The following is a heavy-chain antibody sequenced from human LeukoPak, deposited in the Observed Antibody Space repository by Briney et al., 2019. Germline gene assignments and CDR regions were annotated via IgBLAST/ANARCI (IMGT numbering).Heavy chain of an antibody. CDR3: SSGSSYASTWLDP. Sequence: SGGSLRLSXAASGFTFSSYWMHWVRQAPGKGLVWVSRINSDGTITNYADSVKGRFTISRDNAKNTLYLQMNSLRAEDTAVYYCSSGSSYASTWLDPWGQGTLVTVSS. V-gene: IGHV3-74*01. CDR1: GFTFSSYW. CDR2: INSDGTIT. J-gene: IGHJ5*02. D-gene: IGHD5-18*01.